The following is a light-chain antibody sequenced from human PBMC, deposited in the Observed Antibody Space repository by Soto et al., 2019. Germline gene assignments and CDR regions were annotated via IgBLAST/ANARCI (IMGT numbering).Light chain of an antibody. V-gene: IGKV3-11*01. CDR1: QSVSSY. J-gene: IGKJ1*01. CDR3: QQRSNWPLGT. Sequence: EIVLTQSPATLSLSPGERATISCRASQSVSSYLAWYQQKPGQAPSLLIYDASNRANGIPARFSGSGSGTDFTLIISSLEPEDVAVYYCQQRSNWPLGTFGQGTKVEIK. CDR2: DAS.